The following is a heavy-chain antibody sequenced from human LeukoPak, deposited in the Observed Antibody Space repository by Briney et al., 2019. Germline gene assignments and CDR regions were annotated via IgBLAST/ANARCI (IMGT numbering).Heavy chain of an antibody. D-gene: IGHD2-8*01. J-gene: IGHJ6*02. V-gene: IGHV1-46*01. CDR3: AREDVVLVDAVRYYYYGMDV. CDR1: GYTFISYY. Sequence: PAASVTVSCKASGYTFISYYMHWVRQAPGQGLEWMGIINPSGGSTSYAQTFQDRVTMTRDTSTSTVYMELSSLKSEDTAVYYCAREDVVLVDAVRYYYYGMDVWGQGTTVTVSS. CDR2: INPSGGST.